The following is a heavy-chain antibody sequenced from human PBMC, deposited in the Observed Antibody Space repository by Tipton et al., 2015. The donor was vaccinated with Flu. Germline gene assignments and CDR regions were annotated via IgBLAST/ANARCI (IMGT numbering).Heavy chain of an antibody. J-gene: IGHJ5*02. D-gene: IGHD4-11*01. CDR2: IFHTGRT. CDR1: GGSVGSPYC. V-gene: IGHV4-38-2*01. Sequence: GLVKPSETLSLTCSVSGGSVGSPYCWGWVRRPPGKGLEGIGNIFHTGRTYHNPSLKSRDTISINTSKNQFSLKVFAVTAADTAVYDCARRDYSNYVSDPKNRFDPWGQGILVTVSS. CDR3: ARRDYSNYVSDPKNRFDP.